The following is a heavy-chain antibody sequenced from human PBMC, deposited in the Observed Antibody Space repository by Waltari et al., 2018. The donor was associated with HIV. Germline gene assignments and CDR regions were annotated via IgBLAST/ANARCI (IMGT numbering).Heavy chain of an antibody. CDR3: ARGTYDILTGYYISYFDY. V-gene: IGHV4-34*01. D-gene: IGHD3-9*01. CDR1: GGSLSGYY. J-gene: IGHJ4*02. CDR2: INHIGST. Sequence: QVQLQQWGAGLLKPSETLSLSCAVYGGSLSGYYWSWIRQPPGTGLEWIGEINHIGSTSYNPSLQSRVTISVDTSKNQFSLKLSSVTAADTAVYYCARGTYDILTGYYISYFDYWGQGTLVTVSS.